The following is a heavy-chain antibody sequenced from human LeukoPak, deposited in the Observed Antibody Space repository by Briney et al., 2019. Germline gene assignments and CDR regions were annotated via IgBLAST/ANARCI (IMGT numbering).Heavy chain of an antibody. CDR3: AKDRGSSSAAYGMDV. CDR2: ISFDGVKT. CDR1: GYTFSSYG. J-gene: IGHJ6*02. D-gene: IGHD6-13*01. V-gene: IGHV3-30*18. Sequence: GGSLRLSSPPPGYTFSSYGMHWVRQAPGKGLEWVELISFDGVKTDYADSVKGRFTISRDSSQNTLYLQMNSLRAEDTAVYYCAKDRGSSSAAYGMDVWGQGTTVTVSS.